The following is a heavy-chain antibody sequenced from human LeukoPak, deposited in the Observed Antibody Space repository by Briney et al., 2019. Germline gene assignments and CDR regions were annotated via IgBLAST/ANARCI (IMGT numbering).Heavy chain of an antibody. V-gene: IGHV6-1*01. CDR1: GHSVSTSSAA. Sequence: SQTLSLTSAISGHSVSTSSAAWNWLRQSPSRGLEWLGRTYYGSKWYNDYALSVKSRISISPDTSKNHFSLQLDSVTLEDTAVYYCARTDRDYYDTSDYDAFDIWGQGTLVTVSS. CDR3: ARTDRDYYDTSDYDAFDI. D-gene: IGHD3-22*01. CDR2: TYYGSKWYN. J-gene: IGHJ3*02.